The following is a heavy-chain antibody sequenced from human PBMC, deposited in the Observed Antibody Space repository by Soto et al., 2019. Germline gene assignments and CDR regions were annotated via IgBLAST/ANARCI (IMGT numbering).Heavy chain of an antibody. Sequence: GASVKVSCKASGYTFTGYYMHWVRQAPGQGLEWIGWINPNSGGTNYAQKFQGWVTMTRDTSISTAYMELSRLRSDDTAVYYCARAYGSGSYSPTSMDVWGQGTTVTVSS. V-gene: IGHV1-2*04. CDR3: ARAYGSGSYSPTSMDV. CDR1: GYTFTGYY. CDR2: INPNSGGT. D-gene: IGHD3-10*01. J-gene: IGHJ6*02.